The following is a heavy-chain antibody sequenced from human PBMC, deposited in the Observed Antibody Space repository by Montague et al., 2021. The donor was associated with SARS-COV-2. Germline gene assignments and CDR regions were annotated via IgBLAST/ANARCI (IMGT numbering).Heavy chain of an antibody. CDR3: ARLTTSGSIA. V-gene: IGHV4-39*01. J-gene: IGHJ5*02. Sequence: SETLSLTCTVSGGSINNTSYYWGWIRQPPGKGLEWIGSIFYRGNTHYHASLKSRVTVSVDTSKNQFSLNLTSVTAADTALYYCARLTTSGSIAWGQGTLVTVSS. CDR2: IFYRGNT. CDR1: GGSINNTSYY. D-gene: IGHD6-19*01.